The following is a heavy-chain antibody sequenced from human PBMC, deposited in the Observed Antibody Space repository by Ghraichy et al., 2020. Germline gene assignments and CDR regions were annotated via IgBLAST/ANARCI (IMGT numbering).Heavy chain of an antibody. CDR1: GFTFSSYA. CDR3: ARDLDSGWPFDY. D-gene: IGHD6-19*01. J-gene: IGHJ4*02. CDR2: ISYDGSNK. Sequence: GGSLRLSCAASGFTFSSYAMHWVRQAPGKGLEWVAVISYDGSNKYYADSVKGRFTISRDNSKNTLYLQMNSLRAEDTAVYYCARDLDSGWPFDYWGQGTLVTVSS. V-gene: IGHV3-30*04.